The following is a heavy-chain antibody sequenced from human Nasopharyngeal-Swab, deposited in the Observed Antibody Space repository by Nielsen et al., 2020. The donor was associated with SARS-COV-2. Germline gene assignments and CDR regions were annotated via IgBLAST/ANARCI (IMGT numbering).Heavy chain of an antibody. CDR1: GFSLTTSGVG. CDR2: IYWDDEQ. CDR3: AHITRGVERDTIFGVPLASLSYYYMDV. D-gene: IGHD3-3*01. V-gene: IGHV2-5*02. Sequence: GPTLVTPTQTLTLTCSFSGFSLTTSGVGVAWIRQPPGKALEWLALIYWDDEQRYNPSLKTRLTINKDTSKDQVVLTLTNMGPVDSGTYYCAHITRGVERDTIFGVPLASLSYYYMDVWGKGTTVTVS. J-gene: IGHJ6*03.